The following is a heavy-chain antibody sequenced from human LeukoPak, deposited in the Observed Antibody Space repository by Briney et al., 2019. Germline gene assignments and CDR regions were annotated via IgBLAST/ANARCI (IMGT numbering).Heavy chain of an antibody. D-gene: IGHD3-22*01. Sequence: SVKVSCKASGYTFTGHSMYWVRQAPGQGLEWMGGIIPIFGTANYAQKFQGRVTITADESTSTAYMELSSLRSEDTAVYYCASEVPYYYDSSGYSYWFDPWGQGTLVTVSS. V-gene: IGHV1-69*13. CDR2: IIPIFGTA. CDR3: ASEVPYYYDSSGYSYWFDP. CDR1: GYTFTGHS. J-gene: IGHJ5*02.